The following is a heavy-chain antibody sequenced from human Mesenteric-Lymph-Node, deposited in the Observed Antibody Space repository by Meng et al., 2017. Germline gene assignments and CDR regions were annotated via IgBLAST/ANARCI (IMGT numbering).Heavy chain of an antibody. Sequence: GESLKISCAASGFTFSTYWMNWVRQAPGKGLEWVANIKQDGSEKYYEDSVKGRFTISRDNAKNSLYLQMNSLRAEDTAVYYCAAVSYYYYGMDVWGQGTTVTVSS. CDR1: GFTFSTYW. J-gene: IGHJ6*02. CDR2: IKQDGSEK. V-gene: IGHV3-7*01. CDR3: AAVSYYYYGMDV.